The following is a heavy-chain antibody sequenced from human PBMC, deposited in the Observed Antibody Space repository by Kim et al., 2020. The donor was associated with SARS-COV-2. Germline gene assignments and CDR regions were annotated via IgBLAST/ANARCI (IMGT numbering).Heavy chain of an antibody. J-gene: IGHJ6*02. V-gene: IGHV4-34*01. D-gene: IGHD2-15*01. Sequence: SETLSLTCAVYGGSFSGYSWTWIRQPPGKGLEWIGEINHSGSTKYNPHLQSRVSISIDTSKNQFSLRLRSVTAADKAVYYCARGRAGVVPSPVQGLGPYYEYYIMDVWGRGTTVSVSS. CDR3: ARGRAGVVPSPVQGLGPYYEYYIMDV. CDR2: INHSGST. CDR1: GGSFSGYS.